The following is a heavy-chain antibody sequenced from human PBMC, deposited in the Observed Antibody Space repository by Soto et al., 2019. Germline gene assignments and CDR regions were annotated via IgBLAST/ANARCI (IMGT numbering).Heavy chain of an antibody. CDR1: GFTFDDYA. CDR3: ARNTRERGWFRTPGYYYYYGMDV. V-gene: IGHV3-9*01. D-gene: IGHD6-19*01. Sequence: EVQLVESGGGLVQPGRSLRLSCAASGFTFDDYAMHWVRQAPGKGLEWVSGISWNSGSIGYADSVKGRFTISRDNAKNSLYLQMNSLRAEDTALYYCARNTRERGWFRTPGYYYYYGMDVWGQGTTVTVSS. J-gene: IGHJ6*02. CDR2: ISWNSGSI.